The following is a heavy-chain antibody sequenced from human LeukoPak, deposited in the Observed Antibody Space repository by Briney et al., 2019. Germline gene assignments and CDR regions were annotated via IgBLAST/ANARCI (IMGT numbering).Heavy chain of an antibody. D-gene: IGHD3-3*01. Sequence: PSETLSLTCTVSGGSISSYHWSWIRQPPGKGLEWIGYIYYSGSTNYNPSLKSRVTISVDTPKNQFSLKLSSVTAADTAMYYCARGFWSGYYYWDYWGQGTLVTVSS. CDR2: IYYSGST. CDR3: ARGFWSGYYYWDY. V-gene: IGHV4-59*01. J-gene: IGHJ4*02. CDR1: GGSISSYH.